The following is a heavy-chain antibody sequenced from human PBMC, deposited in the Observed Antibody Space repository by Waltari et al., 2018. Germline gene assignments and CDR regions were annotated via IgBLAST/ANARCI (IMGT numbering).Heavy chain of an antibody. Sequence: QVQLQESCPGLVKPSQTLSLTCTVSGGSVSSGGYSWSWIRQPPGKGLGWIGYIYYGGATYYNPARKSRVTISVDTSKNQFSLKLSSVTAADTAVYYCARAPKYYYDSSGYYRYDAFDIWGQGTMVTVSS. CDR3: ARAPKYYYDSSGYYRYDAFDI. D-gene: IGHD3-22*01. CDR1: GGSVSSGGYS. J-gene: IGHJ3*02. CDR2: IYYGGAT. V-gene: IGHV4-30-4*07.